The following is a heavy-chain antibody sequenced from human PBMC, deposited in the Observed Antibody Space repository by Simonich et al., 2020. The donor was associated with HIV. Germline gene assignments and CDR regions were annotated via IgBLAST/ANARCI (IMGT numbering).Heavy chain of an antibody. D-gene: IGHD5-12*01. CDR3: ASPYSGYDLGY. CDR1: GYIFTGYY. CDR2: NNPNSGGT. V-gene: IGHV1-2*06. Sequence: QVQLVQSGAEVKKPGASVKVSCKASGYIFTGYYIHWVRQAPGQGLEWMGRNNPNSGGTNYAQNFQGRVTMTRDTSISTAYMELSRLRSDDTAMYYCASPYSGYDLGYWGQGTLVTVSS. J-gene: IGHJ4*02.